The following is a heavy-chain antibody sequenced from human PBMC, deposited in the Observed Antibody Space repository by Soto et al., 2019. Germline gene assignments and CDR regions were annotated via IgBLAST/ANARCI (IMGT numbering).Heavy chain of an antibody. J-gene: IGHJ4*02. D-gene: IGHD2-15*01. CDR2: IYYSGST. CDR1: GGSISSYY. Sequence: QVQLQESGPGLVKPSETLSLTCTVSGGSISSYYWNWIRQSPGKGLEWIGYIYYSGSTSYNPSLKSRVTISVDTSKNQFSLKLSSVTAADTAVYYCAGDRGGGHNPADYWGQGTLVTVSS. V-gene: IGHV4-59*01. CDR3: AGDRGGGHNPADY.